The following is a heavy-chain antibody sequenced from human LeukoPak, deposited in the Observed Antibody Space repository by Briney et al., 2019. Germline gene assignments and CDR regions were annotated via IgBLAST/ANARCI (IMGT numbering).Heavy chain of an antibody. Sequence: KSSETLSLTCAVSGYSTSSGNYWGWIRQPPGKGLEWIGTIYHSGSTYYNPSLKSRVTISVDTSKNQFSLKLSSVTAADTAVYYCARDPNQYNWFDPWGQGTLVTVSS. CDR2: IYHSGST. CDR1: GYSTSSGNY. J-gene: IGHJ5*02. CDR3: ARDPNQYNWFDP. V-gene: IGHV4-38-2*02. D-gene: IGHD1-14*01.